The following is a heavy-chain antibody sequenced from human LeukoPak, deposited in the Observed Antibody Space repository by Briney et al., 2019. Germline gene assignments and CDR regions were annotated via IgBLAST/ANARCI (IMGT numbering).Heavy chain of an antibody. V-gene: IGHV3-74*01. Sequence: GGSLRLSCAASGFTFSSYWMHWVRQVPGKGLVWVSRIYSDGSITSYADFVKGRFTISRDNAKNTLYLQMNSLRADDTAVYYCAGACTDLWNRFDPWGQGTLVTVSS. CDR1: GFTFSSYW. CDR3: AGACTDLWNRFDP. CDR2: IYSDGSIT. J-gene: IGHJ5*02. D-gene: IGHD3-16*01.